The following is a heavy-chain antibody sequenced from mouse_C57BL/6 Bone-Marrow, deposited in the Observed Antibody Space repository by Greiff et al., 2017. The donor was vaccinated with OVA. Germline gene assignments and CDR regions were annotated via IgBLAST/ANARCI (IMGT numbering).Heavy chain of an antibody. CDR1: GFNIKDDY. V-gene: IGHV14-4*01. J-gene: IGHJ1*03. CDR3: TTSPYDYGSSLDWYFDV. D-gene: IGHD1-1*01. Sequence: VQLQQSGAELVRPGASVKLSCTASGFNIKDDYMHWVKQRPEQGLEWIGWIDPENGDTEYASKFQGKATITADTSSNTAYLQLSSLTSEDTAVYYCTTSPYDYGSSLDWYFDVWGTGTTVTVSS. CDR2: IDPENGDT.